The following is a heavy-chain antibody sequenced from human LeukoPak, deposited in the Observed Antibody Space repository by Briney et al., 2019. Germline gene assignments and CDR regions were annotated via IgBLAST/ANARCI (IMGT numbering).Heavy chain of an antibody. CDR2: INSDGSST. D-gene: IGHD3-16*01. V-gene: IGHV3-74*01. J-gene: IGHJ6*02. Sequence: GGSLRLSCIASGFTFSNYWMHWVRQAPGKGLVWVSRINSDGSSTSYADSVKGRFTISRDNAKNSLYLQMSNLRAEDTAVYFCARGGGLDVWGQGATVTVSS. CDR3: ARGGGLDV. CDR1: GFTFSNYW.